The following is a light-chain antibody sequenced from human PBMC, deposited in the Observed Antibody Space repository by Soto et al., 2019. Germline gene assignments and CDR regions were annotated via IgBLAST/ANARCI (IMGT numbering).Light chain of an antibody. J-gene: IGLJ1*01. CDR3: NSSRHSTPLV. CDR1: SSDVGGYNS. Sequence: QSALTQPASVSGSPGQSITISCTGTSSDVGGYNSVSWFQQHPSKAPKLIIYEVSHRPSGVSIRFSGSKSGNTASLTISGLHAEDEADYYCNSSRHSTPLVFGTGTKLTVL. V-gene: IGLV2-14*01. CDR2: EVS.